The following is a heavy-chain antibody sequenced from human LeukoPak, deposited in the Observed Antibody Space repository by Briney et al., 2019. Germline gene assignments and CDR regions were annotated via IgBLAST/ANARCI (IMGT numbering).Heavy chain of an antibody. CDR2: INPSGGST. CDR3: ARAGSSSVGDNWFDP. D-gene: IGHD6-6*01. Sequence: GASVKVSCKASGYTFTGYYMHWVRQAPGQGLEWMGIINPSGGSTSYAQKFQGRVTMTRDMSTSTVYMELSSLRSEDTAVYYCARAGSSSVGDNWFDPWGQGTLVTVSS. V-gene: IGHV1-46*01. J-gene: IGHJ5*02. CDR1: GYTFTGYY.